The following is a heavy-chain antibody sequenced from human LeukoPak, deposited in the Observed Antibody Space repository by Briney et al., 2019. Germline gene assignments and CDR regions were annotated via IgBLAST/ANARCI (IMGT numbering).Heavy chain of an antibody. CDR3: ARSRGWYPFDF. CDR1: GDSIGGRGYY. D-gene: IGHD6-19*01. Sequence: SETLSLTCTVSGDSIGGRGYYWGWIRQPPGKGLEWIGNFDYKKTTYFNPALTSGATSSVNTSKNQFSLNLSSVTAADTGGFYCARSRGWYPFDFWGQGILVTVSS. J-gene: IGHJ4*02. V-gene: IGHV4-39*01. CDR2: FDYKKTT.